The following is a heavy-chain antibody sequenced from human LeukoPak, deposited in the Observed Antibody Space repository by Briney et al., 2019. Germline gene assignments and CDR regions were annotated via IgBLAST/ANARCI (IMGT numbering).Heavy chain of an antibody. CDR3: TRDYIVVVPAAIEYFQH. CDR1: GFTFGDYA. J-gene: IGHJ1*01. CDR2: IRSKAYGGTT. Sequence: GGSLRLSCTASGFTFGDYAMSWVRQAPGKGLEWVGFIRSKAYGGTTEYAASVKGRFTISRDDSKSIAYLQMNSLKTEDTAVYYCTRDYIVVVPAAIEYFQHWGQGTLVTVSS. D-gene: IGHD2-2*02. V-gene: IGHV3-49*04.